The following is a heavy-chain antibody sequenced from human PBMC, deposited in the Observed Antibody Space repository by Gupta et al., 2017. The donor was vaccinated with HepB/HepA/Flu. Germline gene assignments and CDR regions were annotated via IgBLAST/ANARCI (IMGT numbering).Heavy chain of an antibody. J-gene: IGHJ5*02. V-gene: IGHV4-39*01. CDR1: GGSISYRGSR. CDR2: VFYNGET. Sequence: QLQMQESGPGLVKPSETLSLTCTVSGGSISYRGSRWGWIRQSSGKGLEWIGNVFYNGETHYNPSLNGRVTISIDTSRNQFTLRLTSVTAADTAVYYCVRLVTGYPNWFDPWGQGTLVTVSS. CDR3: VRLVTGYPNWFDP. D-gene: IGHD3-9*01.